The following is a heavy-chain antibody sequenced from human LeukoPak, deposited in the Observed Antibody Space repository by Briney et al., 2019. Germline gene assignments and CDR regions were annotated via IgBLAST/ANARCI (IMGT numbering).Heavy chain of an antibody. D-gene: IGHD7-27*01. J-gene: IGHJ4*02. V-gene: IGHV4-39*07. CDR1: GGSINSGIYY. CDR2: IFYGGST. Sequence: SETLSLTCTVSGGSINSGIYYWVWIRQPPGKGLEWIGSIFYGGSTYYNPSLKSRGSMSIDKSANQFSLNLSSVTAADTAVYYCARFSPRAMGNYLDFWGQGTLVTVSS. CDR3: ARFSPRAMGNYLDF.